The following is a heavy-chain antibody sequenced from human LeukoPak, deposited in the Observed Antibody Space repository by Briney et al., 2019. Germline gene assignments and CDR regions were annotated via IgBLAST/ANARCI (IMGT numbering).Heavy chain of an antibody. CDR3: ARDYNSGHVEYLGY. Sequence: PGGSLRLSCAASGFTFSSYSMNWVRQAPGKGLEWVSYISSSSTIYYADSVKGRFTISRDNAKNSLYLQMNSLRAEDTAVYYCARDYNSGHVEYLGYWGQGTLVTVSS. D-gene: IGHD5-12*01. V-gene: IGHV3-48*01. CDR1: GFTFSSYS. J-gene: IGHJ4*02. CDR2: ISSSSTI.